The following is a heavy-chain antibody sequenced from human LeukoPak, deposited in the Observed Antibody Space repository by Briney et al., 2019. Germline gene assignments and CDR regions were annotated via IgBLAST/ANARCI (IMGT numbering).Heavy chain of an antibody. J-gene: IGHJ4*02. D-gene: IGHD3-22*01. CDR2: INHSGST. Sequence: PSETLSLTCAVYGGSFRGYYWSWIPRPPGEGLEWIWEINHSGSTNYYPSLKRRVTMSVDTSNNQFSLRLICVTAADTAVYYCASAYYDSSAPYSFDYWGQGTLVTVSS. CDR3: ASAYYDSSAPYSFDY. CDR1: GGSFRGYY. V-gene: IGHV4-34*01.